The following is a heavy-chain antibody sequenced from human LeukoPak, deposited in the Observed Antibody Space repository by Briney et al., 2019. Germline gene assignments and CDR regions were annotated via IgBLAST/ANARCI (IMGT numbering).Heavy chain of an antibody. CDR2: INPNSGAT. J-gene: IGHJ4*01. D-gene: IGHD1-26*01. CDR1: GYTFTGYY. V-gene: IGHV1-2*02. CDR3: ARNRLGQFDY. Sequence: ASVKVSCKASGYTFTGYYMHWVRQAPGQGLEWMGWINPNSGATIYAQKFQGRVTMTRDTSINTAYMDLNRLKSDDTAVYYCARNRLGQFDYWGQEPWSPSPQ.